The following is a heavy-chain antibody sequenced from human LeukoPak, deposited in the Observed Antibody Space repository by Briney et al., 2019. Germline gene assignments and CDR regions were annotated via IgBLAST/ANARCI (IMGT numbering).Heavy chain of an antibody. J-gene: IGHJ4*02. Sequence: SETLSLTCTVSGGSISSGDYYWSWIRQPPGKGLEWIGYIYYTGNTNYNPSLKSRVTISVDMSKNQFSLKLNSVTAADTAVYFCARHDYGGNHRFDYWGQGTLVTVSS. CDR3: ARHDYGGNHRFDY. V-gene: IGHV4-61*08. CDR1: GGSISSGDYY. CDR2: IYYTGNT. D-gene: IGHD4-23*01.